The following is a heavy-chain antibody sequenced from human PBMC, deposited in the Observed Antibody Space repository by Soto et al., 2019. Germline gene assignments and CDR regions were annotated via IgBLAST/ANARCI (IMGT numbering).Heavy chain of an antibody. J-gene: IGHJ4*02. CDR3: ARDSTQIRFLEWLGWYYFDY. CDR2: ISAYNGNT. V-gene: IGHV1-18*01. CDR1: GYTFTSYG. D-gene: IGHD3-3*01. Sequence: ASVKVSCKASGYTFTSYGISWVRQAPGQGLEWMGWISAYNGNTNYAQKLQGRVTMTTDTSTSTAYMELRSLRSDDTAVYYCARDSTQIRFLEWLGWYYFDYWGQGTLVTVSS.